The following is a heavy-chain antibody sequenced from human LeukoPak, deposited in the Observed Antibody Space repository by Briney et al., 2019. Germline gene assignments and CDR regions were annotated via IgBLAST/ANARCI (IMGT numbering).Heavy chain of an antibody. CDR2: IYYSGST. Sequence: PSETLSLTCTVSGGSISSSSYYWGWIRQPPGKGLEWIGSIYYSGSTYYNPSLKSRVTISVDTSKNKFSLKLSSVTAADTAVYYCASLYCGGDCYPDYWGQGTLVTVSS. CDR3: ASLYCGGDCYPDY. D-gene: IGHD2-21*02. V-gene: IGHV4-39*01. CDR1: GGSISSSSYY. J-gene: IGHJ4*02.